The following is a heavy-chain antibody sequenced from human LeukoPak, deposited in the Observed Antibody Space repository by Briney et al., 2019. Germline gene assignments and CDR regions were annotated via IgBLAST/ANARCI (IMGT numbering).Heavy chain of an antibody. CDR1: GFIFSTYA. CDR2: ISYDGSNK. Sequence: GGSLRLSCVASGFIFSTYAIHWVRQAPGEGLEWVAIISYDGSNKYYADSVKGRFTISRDNSKSTLYLQMNSLRADDTAVYYCARDRGSPYSDFWSGHWDFDYWGQGTLVTVSS. D-gene: IGHD3-3*01. J-gene: IGHJ4*02. CDR3: ARDRGSPYSDFWSGHWDFDY. V-gene: IGHV3-30*04.